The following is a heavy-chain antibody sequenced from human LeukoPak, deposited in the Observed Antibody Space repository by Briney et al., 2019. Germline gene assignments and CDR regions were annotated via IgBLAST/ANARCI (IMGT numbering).Heavy chain of an antibody. V-gene: IGHV4-59*01. D-gene: IGHD6-13*01. CDR3: AREGGSSWQSFDY. Sequence: PSETLSLTCTVSGDSINSDYWSWLRQPPGEGLEWIGYISYSGSTIYNPSLKSRVTISKDASKKQFSLKLGSVTAADTAVYYCAREGGSSWQSFDYWGQGTLVTVSS. CDR2: ISYSGST. CDR1: GDSINSDY. J-gene: IGHJ4*02.